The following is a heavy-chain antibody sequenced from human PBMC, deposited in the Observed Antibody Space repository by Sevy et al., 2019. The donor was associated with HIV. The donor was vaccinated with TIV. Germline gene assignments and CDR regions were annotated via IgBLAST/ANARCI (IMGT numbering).Heavy chain of an antibody. J-gene: IGHJ4*02. V-gene: IGHV3-30*04. CDR1: GFTFSSYA. CDR2: ISYDGSNK. D-gene: IGHD3-22*01. CDR3: ARAVYDSSSPQD. Sequence: GGSLRLSCAASGFTFSSYAMHWVRQAPGKGLEWVAVISYDGSNKYYADSVKGRFTISRDNSKNTLYLQMNSLRAEDTAVYYCARAVYDSSSPQDWGQGTLVTVSS.